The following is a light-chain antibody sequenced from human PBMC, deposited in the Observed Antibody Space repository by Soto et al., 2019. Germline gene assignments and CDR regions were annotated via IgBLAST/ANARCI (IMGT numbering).Light chain of an antibody. J-gene: IGKJ2*01. CDR2: KAS. Sequence: DIQLTQSPSTLSASVGDRVIITCRASQTIGTWLAWYQERPGKATRLLIYKASTLERGVPSRFSGSGSGTEFTLTISNLQPEDFATYYCHLYNTDSPTLGQCTNLEI. V-gene: IGKV1-5*03. CDR3: HLYNTDSPT. CDR1: QTIGTW.